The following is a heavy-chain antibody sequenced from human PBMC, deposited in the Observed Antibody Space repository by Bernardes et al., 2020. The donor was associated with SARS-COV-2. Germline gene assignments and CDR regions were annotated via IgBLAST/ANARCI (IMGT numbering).Heavy chain of an antibody. D-gene: IGHD4-17*01. V-gene: IGHV4-34*01. J-gene: IGHJ4*02. CDR3: ARTPSETTRPFGY. CDR2: INHSGST. Sequence: SEPLSLTCAVYGGSFSGYYWSWIRQPPGKGLEWIGEINHSGSTNYNPSLKSRVTISVDTSKNQFSLKLSSVTAADTAVYYCARTPSETTRPFGYWGQGTLVTVSS. CDR1: GGSFSGYY.